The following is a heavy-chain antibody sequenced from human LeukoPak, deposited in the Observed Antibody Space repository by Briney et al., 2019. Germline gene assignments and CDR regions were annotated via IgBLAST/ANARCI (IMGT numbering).Heavy chain of an antibody. J-gene: IGHJ4*02. Sequence: XVKVSCKASGGTFSSYAISWVRQAPGQGLEWMGRIIPIFGTANYAQKFQGRVTITTDESTSTAYMELSSLRSEDTAVYYCGTRYYGSGADYWGQGTLVTVSS. V-gene: IGHV1-69*05. CDR1: GGTFSSYA. CDR2: IIPIFGTA. D-gene: IGHD3-10*01. CDR3: GTRYYGSGADY.